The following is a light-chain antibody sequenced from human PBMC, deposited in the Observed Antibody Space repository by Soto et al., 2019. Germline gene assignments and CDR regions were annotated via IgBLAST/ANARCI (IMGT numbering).Light chain of an antibody. Sequence: ELGLTQSPGTLSLSPGDRATLSWRASQSVSSSYLAWYQQKPGQAPRLLIYGASSRATGIPDRFSGSGSGTDFTLTISRLEPEDFAVYYCQQYGSSPRTFGQGTKVDIK. CDR1: QSVSSSY. V-gene: IGKV3-20*01. CDR3: QQYGSSPRT. CDR2: GAS. J-gene: IGKJ1*01.